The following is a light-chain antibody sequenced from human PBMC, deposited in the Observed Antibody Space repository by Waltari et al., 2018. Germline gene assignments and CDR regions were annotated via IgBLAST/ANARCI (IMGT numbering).Light chain of an antibody. Sequence: DIVMTQSPLSLPVTPGEPASISCRSSQSILHSNGYHYLDWYLQKPGQSPPLLIYLGSNRASGVPDRLSGSGSGTDFTLKISRVEAEDVGVYYCMQALQTPLTFGGGTKVEIK. V-gene: IGKV2-28*01. CDR3: MQALQTPLT. CDR1: QSILHSNGYHY. CDR2: LGS. J-gene: IGKJ4*01.